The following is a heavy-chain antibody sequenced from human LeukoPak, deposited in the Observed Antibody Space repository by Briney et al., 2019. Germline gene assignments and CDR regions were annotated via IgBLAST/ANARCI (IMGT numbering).Heavy chain of an antibody. V-gene: IGHV3-21*01. CDR1: GFTFSSYS. CDR2: ISSSGSYI. CDR3: AREGSSTSCYKD. D-gene: IGHD2-2*02. J-gene: IGHJ4*02. Sequence: GGSLRLSCAASGFTFSSYSMNWVRQAPGQGLEWVSSISSSGSYIYYADSVKGRFTISRDNAKNSLYLQMNSLRAEDTAVYYCAREGSSTSCYKDWGQGTLVTVSS.